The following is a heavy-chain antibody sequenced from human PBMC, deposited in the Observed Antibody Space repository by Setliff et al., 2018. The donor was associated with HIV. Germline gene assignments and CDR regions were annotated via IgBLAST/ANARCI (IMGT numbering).Heavy chain of an antibody. J-gene: IGHJ2*01. CDR2: MNPNSGNT. CDR1: GGTFTSYD. D-gene: IGHD3-9*01. Sequence: ASVKVSCKASGGTFTSYDINWVRQATGQGLEWMGWMNPNSGNTGYAQKFQGRVTMTRNTSISTAYMELSSLRSEDTAVYYCARGPKSLRYFAPPRVGYLDLWGRGTLVTVSS. CDR3: ARGPKSLRYFAPPRVGYLDL. V-gene: IGHV1-8*02.